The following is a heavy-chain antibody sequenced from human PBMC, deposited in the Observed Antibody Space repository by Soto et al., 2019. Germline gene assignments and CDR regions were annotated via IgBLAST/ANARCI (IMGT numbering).Heavy chain of an antibody. CDR1: GYTFTSYD. J-gene: IGHJ5*02. CDR3: AGAPSSSWYGWFDP. V-gene: IGHV1-8*01. Sequence: ASVKVSCKASGYTFTSYDINWVRQATGQGLEWMGWMNPNSGNTGYAQKFQGRVTMTRNTSISTAYMELSSLRSEDTAVYYCAGAPSSSWYGWFDPWGQGTLVTVSS. CDR2: MNPNSGNT. D-gene: IGHD6-13*01.